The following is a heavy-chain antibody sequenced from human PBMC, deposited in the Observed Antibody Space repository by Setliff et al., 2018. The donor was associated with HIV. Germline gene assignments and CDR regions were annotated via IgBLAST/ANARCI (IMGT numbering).Heavy chain of an antibody. Sequence: SGPTLVNPTQTLTLTCTFSGLSLSTSGVGVGWIRQSPGKALEWPAFIYWNNNKHYSTSLKSRLTVTKDTSKNRVVFTMTNMDPVDTATYYCAYSGRQLRGPYFDFWGQGIPVTVSS. CDR2: IYWNNNK. J-gene: IGHJ4*02. V-gene: IGHV2-5*01. CDR1: GLSLSTSGVG. CDR3: AYSGRQLRGPYFDF. D-gene: IGHD1-1*01.